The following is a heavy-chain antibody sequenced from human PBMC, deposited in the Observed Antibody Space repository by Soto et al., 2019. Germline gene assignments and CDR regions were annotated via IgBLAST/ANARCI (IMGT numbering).Heavy chain of an antibody. Sequence: QVQLQESGPGLVKPSQTLSLTCTVSGGSISSGGYYWSWLRQHPGKGLEWIGYIFDSGTTYYNPSLNSRVTISVAPSKSQFSLRLTSVTATDTAVYYCASQASGWYPDYWGQGTLVTVSS. CDR2: IFDSGTT. J-gene: IGHJ4*02. V-gene: IGHV4-31*03. CDR3: ASQASGWYPDY. D-gene: IGHD6-19*01. CDR1: GGSISSGGYY.